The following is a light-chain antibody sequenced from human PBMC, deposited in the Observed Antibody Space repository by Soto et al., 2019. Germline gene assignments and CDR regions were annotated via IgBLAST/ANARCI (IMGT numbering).Light chain of an antibody. CDR2: GAS. Sequence: IVLTQSPGTLSLSPGERATLSCRASQSVSSSYLAWCQQKPGQAPRLLIYGASSRATGIPDRFSGSGSGTDFTLTISRLEPEDFAVYYCQQYGTSSLTFGGGTKVDIK. CDR3: QQYGTSSLT. J-gene: IGKJ4*01. CDR1: QSVSSSY. V-gene: IGKV3-20*01.